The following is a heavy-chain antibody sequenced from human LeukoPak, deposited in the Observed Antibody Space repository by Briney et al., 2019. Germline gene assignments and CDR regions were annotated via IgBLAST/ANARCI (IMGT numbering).Heavy chain of an antibody. J-gene: IGHJ4*02. CDR3: ARDTGGYSNAIDY. CDR2: INWNGDST. Sequence: GGSLRLSCAASGFTFDDYAMSWVRQAPGKGLEWVSGINWNGDSTGSADSVKGRFTVSRDNAKNSLYLQMNSLRAGDTAVYYCARDTGGYSNAIDYWGQGTLVTVSS. CDR1: GFTFDDYA. V-gene: IGHV3-20*04. D-gene: IGHD5-12*01.